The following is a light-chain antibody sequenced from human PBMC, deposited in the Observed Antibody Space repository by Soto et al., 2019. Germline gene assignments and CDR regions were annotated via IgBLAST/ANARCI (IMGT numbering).Light chain of an antibody. CDR3: QQSYSTPRT. V-gene: IGKV1-39*01. Sequence: DIQMTQSPSSLSASVGDRVTITCRASQSISSYLNWYQQKPGKAPKLLIYAASSLQSGVPSRFSGSGSETDFTLTISSLQPEDFATYDCQQSYSTPRTFGQGTNLDIK. J-gene: IGKJ1*01. CDR1: QSISSY. CDR2: AAS.